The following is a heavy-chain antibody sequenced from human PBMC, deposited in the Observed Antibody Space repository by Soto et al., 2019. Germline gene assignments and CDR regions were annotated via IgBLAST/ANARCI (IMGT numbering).Heavy chain of an antibody. CDR1: GGSISSSSYY. CDR2: NYYSGIT. CDR3: ARGSSIAGLYYGLDV. J-gene: IGHJ6*02. V-gene: IGHV4-31*03. D-gene: IGHD6-6*01. Sequence: SETLSLTCTVSGGSISSSSYYWGWIRQHPGKGLEWIGYNYYSGITYYNPSLKSRVTISLDTSKNQFSLKLSSVTAADTAVYYCARGSSIAGLYYGLDVWGQGTTVTVSS.